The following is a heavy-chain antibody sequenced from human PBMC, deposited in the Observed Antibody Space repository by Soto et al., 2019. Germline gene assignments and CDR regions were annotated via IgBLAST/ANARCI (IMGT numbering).Heavy chain of an antibody. V-gene: IGHV1-18*01. CDR3: ARDVAEWELPGQDYFDY. CDR2: ISAYNGNT. Sequence: QVQLVQSGAEVKKPGASVKVSCKASGYTFTSYGIGWVRQAPGQGLEWMGWISAYNGNTNYAQKLQGRVTMTTDTSTSTAYMELRSLRSDDTAVYYCARDVAEWELPGQDYFDYWGQGTLVTVSS. J-gene: IGHJ4*02. CDR1: GYTFTSYG. D-gene: IGHD1-26*01.